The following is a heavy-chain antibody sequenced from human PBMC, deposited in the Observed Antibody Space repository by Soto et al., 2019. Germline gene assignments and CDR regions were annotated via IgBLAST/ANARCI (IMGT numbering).Heavy chain of an antibody. Sequence: SVKVSCKSSGYTFTSYYMHWVRQAPGQGLEWMGIINHSGGSTSYAQKFQGRGTMNRDTSTSKVYMELSSLRSEDPAVYYCARGPILRYFDWLLDRGPFDIWGQGTVVTVSS. D-gene: IGHD3-9*01. J-gene: IGHJ3*02. CDR3: ARGPILRYFDWLLDRGPFDI. CDR2: INHSGGST. CDR1: GYTFTSYY. V-gene: IGHV1-46*03.